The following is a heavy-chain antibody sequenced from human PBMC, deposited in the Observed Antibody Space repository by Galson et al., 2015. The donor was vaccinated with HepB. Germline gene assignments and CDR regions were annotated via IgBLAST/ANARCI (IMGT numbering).Heavy chain of an antibody. CDR3: ARWEGGYDSQSPGAYNWFDP. D-gene: IGHD5-12*01. J-gene: IGHJ5*02. CDR1: GYTFTGYD. V-gene: IGHV1-8*01. CDR2: MNPNSGNT. Sequence: SVKVSCKASGYTFTGYDINWVRQATGQGLEWMGWMNPNSGNTGYAQKFQGRVTMTRNTSISTAYMELSSLRSEDTAVYYCARWEGGYDSQSPGAYNWFDPWGQGTLVTVSS.